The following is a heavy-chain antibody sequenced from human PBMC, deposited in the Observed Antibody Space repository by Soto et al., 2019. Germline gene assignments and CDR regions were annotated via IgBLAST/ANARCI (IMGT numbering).Heavy chain of an antibody. Sequence: GGSLRLSCAASGFTFSSYWMSWVRQAPGKGLEWVANIKQDGNEKYYVDSVKGRFTISRDNAKNSLYLQMNSLRAEDTAVYYCARVVEDLWFGELFFDYWGQGTLVTVSS. CDR1: GFTFSSYW. V-gene: IGHV3-7*01. CDR2: IKQDGNEK. D-gene: IGHD3-10*01. CDR3: ARVVEDLWFGELFFDY. J-gene: IGHJ4*02.